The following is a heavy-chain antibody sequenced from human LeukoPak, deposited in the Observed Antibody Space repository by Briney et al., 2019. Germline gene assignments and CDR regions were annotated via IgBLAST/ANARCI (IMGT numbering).Heavy chain of an antibody. CDR1: GGSFSGYY. Sequence: SETLSLTCAVYGGSFSGYYWSWIRQPPGKGREWIGEINHSGSTNYNPSLKSRVTISVDTSKNQFSLKLSSVTAADTAVYYCARGGSNGPYYDSSGYYENFDYWGQGTLVTVSS. CDR3: ARGGSNGPYYDSSGYYENFDY. V-gene: IGHV4-34*01. D-gene: IGHD3-22*01. J-gene: IGHJ4*02. CDR2: INHSGST.